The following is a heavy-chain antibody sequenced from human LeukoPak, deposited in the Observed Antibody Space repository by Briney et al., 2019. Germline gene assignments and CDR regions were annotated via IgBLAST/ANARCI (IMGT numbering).Heavy chain of an antibody. J-gene: IGHJ5*02. V-gene: IGHV1-18*04. CDR3: ARSFGLRWFGDPNWFDP. CDR1: GYTFTSYG. CDR2: ISAYNGNT. D-gene: IGHD3-10*01. Sequence: GASVKVSCKASGYTFTSYGISWVRQAPGQGLEWMGWISAYNGNTNYAQKLQGRVTMTTDTSTSTAYMELRSLRSDDTAVYYCARSFGLRWFGDPNWFDPWGQGTLVTVSS.